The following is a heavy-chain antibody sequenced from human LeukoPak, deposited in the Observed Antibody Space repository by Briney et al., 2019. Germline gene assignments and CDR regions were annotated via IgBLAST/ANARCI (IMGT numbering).Heavy chain of an antibody. Sequence: GGSLRLSCAASGFTFDDYGMSWVRQAPGKGLEWVSGINWNGSGAGYADSVKGRFTISRDNAKNSLYLQMNSLKAEDTALFYCAGYLGKLYGGGGTTYMDVWGKGTTVTVSS. J-gene: IGHJ6*03. D-gene: IGHD3-16*01. V-gene: IGHV3-20*04. CDR1: GFTFDDYG. CDR2: INWNGSGA. CDR3: AGYLGKLYGGGGTTYMDV.